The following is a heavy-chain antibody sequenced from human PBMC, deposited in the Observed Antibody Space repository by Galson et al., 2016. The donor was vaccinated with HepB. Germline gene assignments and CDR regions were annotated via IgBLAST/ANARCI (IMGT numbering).Heavy chain of an antibody. CDR3: ARSKRDTRDY. CDR2: ISSSSTI. D-gene: IGHD5-24*01. CDR1: GFTFRSFT. J-gene: IGHJ4*02. V-gene: IGHV3-69-1*01. Sequence: SLRLSCAASGFTFRSFTMHWVRQAPGKGLEWVSSISSSSTIYYADSVKGRFTISRDNAKNSLYLQMNSLRAEDTAIYFCARSKRDTRDYWGQGILVTVSS.